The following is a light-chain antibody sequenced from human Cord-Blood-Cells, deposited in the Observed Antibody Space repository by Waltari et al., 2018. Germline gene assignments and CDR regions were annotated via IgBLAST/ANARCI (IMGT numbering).Light chain of an antibody. CDR1: QSMSSW. J-gene: IGKJ1*01. V-gene: IGKV1-5*01. CDR3: QQYNSYSPWT. Sequence: DIQMTQSPSTLSASVGDRVTITCRASQSMSSWLAWYQQKPGKAPKLLIYDASSLESGVPSRCSGSGSGTEYTLTISSLQPDDFATYYCQQYNSYSPWTFGQGTKVEIK. CDR2: DAS.